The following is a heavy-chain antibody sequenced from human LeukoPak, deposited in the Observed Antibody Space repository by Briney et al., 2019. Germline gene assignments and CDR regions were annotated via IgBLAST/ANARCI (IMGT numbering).Heavy chain of an antibody. D-gene: IGHD5-24*01. CDR3: ASVGDGYNFDY. Sequence: SETLSLTCTVSGGSISSYYWSWIRQPPGKGLEWIGYIYYSGSTYYNPSLKSRVTISVDTSKDQFSLKLSSVTAADTAVYYCASVGDGYNFDYWGQGTLVTVSS. CDR1: GGSISSYY. J-gene: IGHJ4*02. CDR2: IYYSGST. V-gene: IGHV4-59*08.